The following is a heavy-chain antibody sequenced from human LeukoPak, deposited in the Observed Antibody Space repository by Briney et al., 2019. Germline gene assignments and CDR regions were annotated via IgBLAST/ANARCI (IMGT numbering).Heavy chain of an antibody. Sequence: PSETLSLTCAVYGGSFSGYYWSWIRQPPGKGLEWIGSIYYSGSTYYNPSLKSRVTISVDTSKNQFSLKLSSVTAADTAVYYCARDDDSSGYSDYWGQGTLVTVSS. CDR2: IYYSGST. J-gene: IGHJ4*02. D-gene: IGHD3-22*01. V-gene: IGHV4-34*01. CDR3: ARDDDSSGYSDY. CDR1: GGSFSGYY.